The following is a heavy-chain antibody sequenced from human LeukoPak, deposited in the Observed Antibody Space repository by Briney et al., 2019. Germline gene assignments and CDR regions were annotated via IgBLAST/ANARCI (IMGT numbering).Heavy chain of an antibody. Sequence: GGSLRHSCAASGFTFSSYGMSLVRQAPGKGLDWVSAISGSGGITYYADSVKGRFTISRDNSKNTLYLQMNSLRAEDTAVYYCARSRRAVLRYFVWLPQVAAFDYWGQGTLVTVSS. CDR3: ARSRRAVLRYFVWLPQVAAFDY. V-gene: IGHV3-23*01. CDR1: GFTFSSYG. J-gene: IGHJ4*02. D-gene: IGHD3-9*01. CDR2: ISGSGGIT.